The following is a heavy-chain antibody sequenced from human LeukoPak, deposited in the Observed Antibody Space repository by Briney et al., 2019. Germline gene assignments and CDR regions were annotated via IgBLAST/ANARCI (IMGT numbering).Heavy chain of an antibody. D-gene: IGHD5-12*01. CDR2: IYYSGST. CDR1: GGSISSYY. Sequence: SETLSLTCSVSGGSISSYYWVWIRQPPGKGLEWIGYIYYSGSTNYNPSLRSRVTISVDTSKNQFSLKLSSVTAADTAVYYCARHGECGGYSGYDPQFDYWGQGTLVTVSS. CDR3: ARHGECGGYSGYDPQFDY. V-gene: IGHV4-59*08. J-gene: IGHJ4*02.